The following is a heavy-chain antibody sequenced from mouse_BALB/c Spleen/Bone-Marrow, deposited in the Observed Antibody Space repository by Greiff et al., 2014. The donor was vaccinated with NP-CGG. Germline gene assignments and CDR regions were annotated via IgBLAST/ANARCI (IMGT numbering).Heavy chain of an antibody. V-gene: IGHV2-9*02. J-gene: IGHJ4*01. Sequence: VQVVESGPGLVAPSQSLPITCTVSGFSLTNYGVHWVRQPPGKGLEWLGGIWAGGSTNYNSAPMSRLSISKDNSKGQVFFKMNSLQTDDTAMYYCARITTATGAMDYWGQGTSVTVSS. CDR2: IWAGGST. CDR3: ARITTATGAMDY. CDR1: GFSLTNYG. D-gene: IGHD1-2*01.